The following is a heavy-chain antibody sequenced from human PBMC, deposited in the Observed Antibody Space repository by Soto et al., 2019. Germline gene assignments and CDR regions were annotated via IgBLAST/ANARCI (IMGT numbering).Heavy chain of an antibody. D-gene: IGHD3-10*01. CDR3: TPIVYYCSGRGALDV. Sequence: QITLKESGPTLVKPTQTLTLTCTFSGFSLRTSEVGVGWVRHPPGKALELLALIYWDDDKGYSPSLKSRRTIVKDTSYNLVVIIMANMDPVDTGTYYCTPIVYYCSGRGALDVWGPGTTVTVSS. V-gene: IGHV2-5*02. CDR2: IYWDDDK. J-gene: IGHJ6*01. CDR1: GFSLRTSEVG.